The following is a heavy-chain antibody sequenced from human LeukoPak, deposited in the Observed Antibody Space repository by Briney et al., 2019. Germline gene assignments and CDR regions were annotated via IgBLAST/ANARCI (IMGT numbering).Heavy chain of an antibody. V-gene: IGHV4-59*05. CDR3: ASRPSIAVAGTYYFDY. J-gene: IGHJ4*02. D-gene: IGHD6-19*01. CDR2: IYYSGST. Sequence: PSETLSLTCTVSGGSISSYYWSWIRQPPGKGLEWIGSIYYSGSTYYNPSLKSRVTISVDTSKNQFSLKLSSVTAADTAVYYCASRPSIAVAGTYYFDYWGQGTLVTVSS. CDR1: GGSISSYY.